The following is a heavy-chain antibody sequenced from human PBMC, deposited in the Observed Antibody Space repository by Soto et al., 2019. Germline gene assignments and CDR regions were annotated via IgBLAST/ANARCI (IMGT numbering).Heavy chain of an antibody. CDR2: IYYSGST. V-gene: IGHV4-30-4*01. CDR3: AGGLTYDSSGYYDLVYYYYYGMDV. J-gene: IGHJ6*02. CDR1: GGSISSGDYY. D-gene: IGHD3-22*01. Sequence: QVQLQESGPGLVKPSQTLSLTCTVSGGSISSGDYYWSWIRQPPGKGLEWIGYIYYSGSTYYNPSLKGRVTISVDTSKNQFSLKLSSVTAADTAVYYCAGGLTYDSSGYYDLVYYYYYGMDVWGQGTTVTVSS.